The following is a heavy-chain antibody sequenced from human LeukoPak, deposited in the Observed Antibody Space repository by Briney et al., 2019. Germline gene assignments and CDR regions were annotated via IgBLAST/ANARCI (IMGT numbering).Heavy chain of an antibody. J-gene: IGHJ3*02. CDR1: GFTFINYA. V-gene: IGHV3-23*01. D-gene: IGHD6-6*01. Sequence: SGGSLRLSCGASGFTFINYAMYWVRQAPGKGLEWVSGISASGGSTEYADSVKGRLTISRDTSENTLFLQMNNLRADDTAVYYCARRPNAFDIWGQGTVVTVSS. CDR2: ISASGGST. CDR3: ARRPNAFDI.